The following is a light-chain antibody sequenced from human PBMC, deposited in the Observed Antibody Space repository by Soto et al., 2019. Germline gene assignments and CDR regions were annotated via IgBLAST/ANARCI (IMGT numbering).Light chain of an antibody. CDR1: QSVGGN. CDR3: QQRDIWPWT. CDR2: GAS. Sequence: EIVLTQSPGSLSLSPGDRATLSCRASQSVGGNVAWYQQIPGQPPKLLIFGASSRATGIADKFSGSGSGTDFTLTISRLEPADFAVYYCQQRDIWPWTFGQGTKVDIK. V-gene: IGKV3D-20*02. J-gene: IGKJ1*01.